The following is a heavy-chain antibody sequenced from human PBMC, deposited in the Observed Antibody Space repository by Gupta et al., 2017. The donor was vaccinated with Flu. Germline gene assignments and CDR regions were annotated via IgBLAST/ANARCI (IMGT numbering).Heavy chain of an antibody. D-gene: IGHD3-9*01. CDR3: AKGGYFDWLFSSD. Sequence: EVQLLESGGGLVQPGGSLRLSCAASGFTFSSYAMSLVPQAPGKGLDWVSAISGSGGSTYYADSVKGRFTISRDNSKNTLYLQMNSLRAEDTAVYYCAKGGYFDWLFSSDWGQGTLVTVSS. V-gene: IGHV3-23*01. CDR2: ISGSGGST. CDR1: GFTFSSYA. J-gene: IGHJ4*02.